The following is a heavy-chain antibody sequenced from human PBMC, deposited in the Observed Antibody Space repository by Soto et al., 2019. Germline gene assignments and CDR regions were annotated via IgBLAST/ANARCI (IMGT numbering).Heavy chain of an antibody. CDR3: ARGSLYYYDSCDF. D-gene: IGHD3-22*01. Sequence: EVRLVESGGGLVQPGGSLRLSCAASGFTFSTYWIHWVRHAPGKGLVWVSRINIDGSTTTYADSVKGRFTISRDSAKNTVYLQMNSLRAEDTAVYYCARGSLYYYDSCDFWGQGTLVTVSS. CDR2: INIDGSTT. CDR1: GFTFSTYW. J-gene: IGHJ4*02. V-gene: IGHV3-74*01.